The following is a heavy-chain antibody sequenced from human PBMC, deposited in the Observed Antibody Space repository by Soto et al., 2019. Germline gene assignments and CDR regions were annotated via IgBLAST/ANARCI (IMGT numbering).Heavy chain of an antibody. V-gene: IGHV1-2*04. CDR3: ARVVGRYCSGGSCSFDY. CDR2: INPNSGGT. CDR1: GYTFTGYY. J-gene: IGHJ4*02. D-gene: IGHD2-15*01. Sequence: GASVKVSCKASGYTFTGYYMHWVRQAPGQGLEWMGWINPNSGGTNYAQKFQGWVTMTRDTSISTAYMELSRLRSDDTAVYYCARVVGRYCSGGSCSFDYWGQGTLVTVS.